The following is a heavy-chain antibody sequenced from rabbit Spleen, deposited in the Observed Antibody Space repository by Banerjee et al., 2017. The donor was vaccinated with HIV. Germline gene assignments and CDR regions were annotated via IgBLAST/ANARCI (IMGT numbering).Heavy chain of an antibody. CDR2: INAATAKP. Sequence: GQLVGCGGGQVQPEGSLTLTCKASGFSFGDRDAMCWGRQAPGKGLEWIACINAATAKPVYATWAKGRFTISRTSSTTVTLRMTSLTAADRATYFCARDLVGVIGWNFYLWGQGTLVTV. V-gene: IGHV1S45*01. D-gene: IGHD2-1*01. CDR3: ARDLVGVIGWNFYL. CDR1: GFSFGDRDA. J-gene: IGHJ4*01.